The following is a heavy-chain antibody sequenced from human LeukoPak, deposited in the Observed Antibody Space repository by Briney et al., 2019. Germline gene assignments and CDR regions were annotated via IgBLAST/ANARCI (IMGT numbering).Heavy chain of an antibody. CDR2: ISTIGST. D-gene: IGHD3-10*01. CDR1: GVSISSSNSY. CDR3: ARGNTYYYGSGSRYYYYYYMDV. V-gene: IGHV4-61*02. J-gene: IGHJ6*03. Sequence: PSETLSLTCTVSGVSISSSNSYWGWIRQPAGKGLEWIGRISTIGSTNYNPSLNSRVTISIDTSKNQFSLKLSSVTAADTAVYYCARGNTYYYGSGSRYYYYYYMDVWGKGTTVTISS.